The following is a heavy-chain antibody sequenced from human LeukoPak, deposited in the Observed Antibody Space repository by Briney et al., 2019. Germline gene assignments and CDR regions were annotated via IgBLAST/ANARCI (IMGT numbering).Heavy chain of an antibody. CDR3: ARGGRWLKTSKNWFDP. V-gene: IGHV1-2*02. J-gene: IGHJ5*02. Sequence: ASVKVSCKASGYTFTGYYMHWVRQAPGQGLEWMGWINPNSGGTNYAQKFQGRVTMTRDTSINTAYMELSRLRSDDTAVYYCARGGRWLKTSKNWFDPWGQGTLVTVSS. CDR2: INPNSGGT. D-gene: IGHD6-19*01. CDR1: GYTFTGYY.